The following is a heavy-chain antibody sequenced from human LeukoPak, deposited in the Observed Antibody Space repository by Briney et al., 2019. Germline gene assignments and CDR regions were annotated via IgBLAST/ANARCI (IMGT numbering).Heavy chain of an antibody. CDR3: ARGYVGIDY. Sequence: SETLSLTCAVYGGSFSGYYWSWIRQPPGKGLEWIGEINHSGSTNYNPSLKSRVTISVDTSKNQFSLKLSSVTAADTAVYYCARGYVGIDYWGQGTLVTVSS. J-gene: IGHJ4*02. V-gene: IGHV4-34*01. CDR1: GGSFSGYY. D-gene: IGHD1-26*01. CDR2: INHSGST.